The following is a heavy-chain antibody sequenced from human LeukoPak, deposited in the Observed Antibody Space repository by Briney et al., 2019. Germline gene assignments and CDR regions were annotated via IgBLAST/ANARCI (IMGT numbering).Heavy chain of an antibody. D-gene: IGHD2/OR15-2a*01. J-gene: IGHJ4*02. Sequence: GGSLRLSCGASGLSFSSSAMSWVRQAPGKGLEWVSAISGSGGSSYYADSVKGRFTISRDSSKNTVYLQMNSLRSEDTAVYYCDHGKGYLEYWGQGTLVTVSS. CDR2: ISGSGGSS. V-gene: IGHV3-23*01. CDR1: GLSFSSSA. CDR3: DHGKGYLEY.